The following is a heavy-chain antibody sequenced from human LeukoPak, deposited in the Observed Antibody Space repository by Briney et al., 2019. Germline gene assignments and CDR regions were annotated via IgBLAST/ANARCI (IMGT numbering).Heavy chain of an antibody. Sequence: GVSLRLSCAASGFTFTTYAMSWVRQAPGKGLEWVSGFRGRGGSIFCGVSVKGRFTISRDSSKNTLYLQMNSLRAEDTAVYYCATANYYDSSGYVYFQHWGQGTLVTVSS. J-gene: IGHJ1*01. CDR2: FRGRGGSI. D-gene: IGHD3-22*01. CDR1: GFTFTTYA. V-gene: IGHV3-23*01. CDR3: ATANYYDSSGYVYFQH.